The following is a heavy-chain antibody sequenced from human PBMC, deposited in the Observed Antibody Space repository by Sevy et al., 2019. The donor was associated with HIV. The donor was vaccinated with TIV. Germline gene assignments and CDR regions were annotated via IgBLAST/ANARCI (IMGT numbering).Heavy chain of an antibody. V-gene: IGHV3-64*01. CDR1: GFTFSTYA. CDR2: ISGGGGNT. Sequence: GGSLRLSCAASGFTFSTYAMYWVRQAPGKGLEYVSAISGGGGNTYYGTSVKGRFTVSRDNARNTLYLKMGNVRAEDMAVYFCARKYHDTSSYPRYSMDVWGQGTTVTVSS. D-gene: IGHD3-22*01. CDR3: ARKYHDTSSYPRYSMDV. J-gene: IGHJ6*02.